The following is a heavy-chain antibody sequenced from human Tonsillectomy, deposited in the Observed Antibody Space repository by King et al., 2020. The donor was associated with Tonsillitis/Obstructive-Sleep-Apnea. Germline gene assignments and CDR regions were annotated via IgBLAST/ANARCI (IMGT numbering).Heavy chain of an antibody. D-gene: IGHD5-24*01. CDR1: GYTFTGYY. CDR3: ARVGGYNYGY. J-gene: IGHJ4*02. Sequence: QLVQFGAEVKKPGASVKVSCKASGYTFTGYYMHWVRQAPGQGLEWMGWINPHSGGTNYAQKFQGRVTMTRDTSISTAYMELSTLRSDDTAVYYCARVGGYNYGYWGQGTLVTVSS. V-gene: IGHV1-2*02. CDR2: INPHSGGT.